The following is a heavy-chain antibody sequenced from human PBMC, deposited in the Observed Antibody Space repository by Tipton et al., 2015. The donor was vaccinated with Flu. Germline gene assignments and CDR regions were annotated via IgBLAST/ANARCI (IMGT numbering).Heavy chain of an antibody. D-gene: IGHD3-16*01. CDR2: IYSGGNT. Sequence: TLSLTCSVSGSSISSSDSYWGWIRQIPGKGLEWIGSIYSGGNTYYNPSLKSPVTISLDTSKNQLSLKLRSVTAADTAMYFCARDLGDCLSPVPNWFDPWGRGTLVTVSS. V-gene: IGHV4-39*02. J-gene: IGHJ5*02. CDR3: ARDLGDCLSPVPNWFDP. CDR1: GSSISSSDSY.